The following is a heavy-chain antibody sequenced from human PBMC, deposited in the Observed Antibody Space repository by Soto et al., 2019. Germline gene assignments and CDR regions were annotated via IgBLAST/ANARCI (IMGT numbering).Heavy chain of an antibody. J-gene: IGHJ5*02. CDR3: ARDSGVECVEP. V-gene: IGHV4-31*03. CDR1: AGTISRDAYY. Sequence: TLCVTYTVSAGTISRDAYYWSWIRLHTGKGLAWIGNIYYSESTDYTPSLKSRVTISVDTSKNQFTLKLSSVTAADTAVYYCARDSGVECVEPCAQGKMVTVS. D-gene: IGHD1-26*01. CDR2: IYYSEST.